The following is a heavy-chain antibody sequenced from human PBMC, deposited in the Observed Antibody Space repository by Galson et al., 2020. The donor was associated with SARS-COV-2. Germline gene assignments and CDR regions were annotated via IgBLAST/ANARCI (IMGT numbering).Heavy chain of an antibody. Sequence: TSYWIAWVRQMPGKGLELMGIIYPGDSDARYNPSFQGQVTISADKSISTAYLQWSSLKASDTAMYYCARRGSDYSNSLHDDFDIWGQGTMFTVSS. J-gene: IGHJ3*02. CDR2: IYPGDSDA. D-gene: IGHD4-4*01. CDR3: ARRGSDYSNSLHDDFDI. CDR1: TSYW. V-gene: IGHV5-51*01.